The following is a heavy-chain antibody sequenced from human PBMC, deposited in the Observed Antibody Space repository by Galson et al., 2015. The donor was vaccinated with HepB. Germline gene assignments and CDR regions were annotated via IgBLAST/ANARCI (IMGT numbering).Heavy chain of an antibody. V-gene: IGHV3-33*08. CDR1: GFTFSSYG. CDR3: ARGLPYGDYVGELTEGNWFDP. J-gene: IGHJ5*02. CDR2: IWYDGSNK. D-gene: IGHD4-17*01. Sequence: SLRLSCAASGFTFSSYGMHWVRQAPGKGLEWVAVIWYDGSNKYYADSVKGRFTISRDNSKNTLYLQMNSLRAEDTAVYYCARGLPYGDYVGELTEGNWFDPWGQGTLVTVSS.